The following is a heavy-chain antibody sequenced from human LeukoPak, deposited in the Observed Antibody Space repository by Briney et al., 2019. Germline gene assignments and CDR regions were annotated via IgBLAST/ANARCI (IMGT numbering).Heavy chain of an antibody. CDR2: ISGYNGDT. Sequence: ASVKVSSKASGYTFISYGITWARQAPGQGLEWLGWISGYNGDTKYAQKIEGRVTMTTDASTSTAYLEVRSLRSDDTAMYYCATLTDSGGFARNDYWGQGTLVTVSS. D-gene: IGHD3-22*01. J-gene: IGHJ4*02. CDR3: ATLTDSGGFARNDY. V-gene: IGHV1-18*01. CDR1: GYTFISYG.